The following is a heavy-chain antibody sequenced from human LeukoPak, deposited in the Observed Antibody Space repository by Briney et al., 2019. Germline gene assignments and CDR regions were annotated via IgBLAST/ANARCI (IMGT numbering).Heavy chain of an antibody. Sequence: SGTLPLTCAVSGGSISSSNWWSWVRQPPGKGLEWIGEIYHSGSTNYNPSLKSRVTISVDKSKNQFSLKLSSVTAADTAVYYCARLPYGSGSYSPYYYMDVWGKGTTVTISS. V-gene: IGHV4-4*02. D-gene: IGHD3-10*01. J-gene: IGHJ6*03. CDR1: GGSISSSNW. CDR2: IYHSGST. CDR3: ARLPYGSGSYSPYYYMDV.